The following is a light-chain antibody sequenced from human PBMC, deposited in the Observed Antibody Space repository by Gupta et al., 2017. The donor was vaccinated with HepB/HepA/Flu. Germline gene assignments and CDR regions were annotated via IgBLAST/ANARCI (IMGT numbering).Light chain of an antibody. V-gene: IGKV3-20*01. Sequence: ENALTQSPGTLSSSPGERASLSCMASQSVGANFVAWYQQKPGQAPRLLIYAASNRATGVPERFSGSGSGTDFTLTISKLEAEDFAVYYCQQYGNSPCTFGPGTKVELK. CDR2: AAS. CDR1: QSVGANF. J-gene: IGKJ2*02. CDR3: QQYGNSPCT.